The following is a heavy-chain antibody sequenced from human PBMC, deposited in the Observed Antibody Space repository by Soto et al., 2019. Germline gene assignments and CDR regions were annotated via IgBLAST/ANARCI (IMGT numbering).Heavy chain of an antibody. D-gene: IGHD3-16*02. V-gene: IGHV3-23*01. J-gene: IGHJ4*02. CDR3: AKDDYDYVWGSYRSPPLDY. Sequence: EVQLLESGGGLVQPGGSLRLSCAASGFTFSSYAVSWVRQAPGKGLEWVSAISGSGGSTYYADSVKGRFTISRDNSKNTLYLQMNSLRAEDTAVYYCAKDDYDYVWGSYRSPPLDYWGQGTLVTVSS. CDR1: GFTFSSYA. CDR2: ISGSGGST.